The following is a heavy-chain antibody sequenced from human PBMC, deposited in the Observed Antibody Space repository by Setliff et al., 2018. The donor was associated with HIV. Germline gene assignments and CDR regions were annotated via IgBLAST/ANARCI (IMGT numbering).Heavy chain of an antibody. CDR1: GYRFTSHW. J-gene: IGHJ3*02. D-gene: IGHD3-16*01. V-gene: IGHV5-51*01. CDR3: AREMRKIEGGALDI. CDR2: IYPGDSET. Sequence: PGESLKISCKGSGYRFTSHWIGWVRQMPGKGLEWMGIIYPGDSETRYSPSFQGQVTFSADKTVSTAYLQWSSLKPSDTAMYYCAREMRKIEGGALDIWGQGTLVTV.